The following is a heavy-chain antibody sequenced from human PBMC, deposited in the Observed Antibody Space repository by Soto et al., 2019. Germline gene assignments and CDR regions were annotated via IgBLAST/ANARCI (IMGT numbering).Heavy chain of an antibody. J-gene: IGHJ4*02. CDR1: GGSVSSGNYY. CDR3: ARAGPGIDR. D-gene: IGHD1-20*01. Sequence: PSETLSLTCTVSGGSVSSGNYYWSWIRQPPGKRLEWIGYIYYSGSTNYNPSLKSRVTISVDTSKNQFSLKLSSVTVADTAVYYYARAGPGIDRWGQGNQLTISS. CDR2: IYYSGST. V-gene: IGHV4-61*01.